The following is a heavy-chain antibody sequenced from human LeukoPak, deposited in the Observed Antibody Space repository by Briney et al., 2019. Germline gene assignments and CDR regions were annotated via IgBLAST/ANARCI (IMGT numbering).Heavy chain of an antibody. D-gene: IGHD2-21*01. CDR1: GYTFTSYG. CDR2: INPNSGGT. CDR3: ARDPSAVVIATNNWFDP. J-gene: IGHJ5*02. Sequence: ASVKVSCKASGYTFTSYGISWVRQAPGQGLEWMGWINPNSGGTNYAQKFQGRVTMTRDTSISTAYMELSRLRSDDTAVYYCARDPSAVVIATNNWFDPWGQGTLVTVSS. V-gene: IGHV1-2*02.